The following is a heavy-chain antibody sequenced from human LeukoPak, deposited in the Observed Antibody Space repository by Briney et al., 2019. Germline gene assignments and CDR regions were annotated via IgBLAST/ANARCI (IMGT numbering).Heavy chain of an antibody. CDR2: INPSGGST. J-gene: IGHJ4*02. D-gene: IGHD4-17*01. CDR1: GYTFTSYY. V-gene: IGHV1-46*01. Sequence: GASVKVSCKASGYTFTSYYMHWVRQAPGQGLEWMGIINPSGGSTSYAQKFQGRVTMTRDTSKNQFSLKLSSVTAADTAVYYCARHDYGAQVYFDYWGQGTLVTVSS. CDR3: ARHDYGAQVYFDY.